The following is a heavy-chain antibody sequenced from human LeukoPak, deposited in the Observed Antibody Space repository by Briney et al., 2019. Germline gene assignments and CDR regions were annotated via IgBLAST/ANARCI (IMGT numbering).Heavy chain of an antibody. V-gene: IGHV3-21*01. D-gene: IGHD3-3*01. J-gene: IGHJ4*02. CDR2: IDTDSTYI. CDR3: AKDLGAYDFWSGYYADY. CDR1: GFTFSNYD. Sequence: GGSLRLSCAASGFTFSNYDMNWVRQSPGKGLEWVSSIDTDSTYIHYADSEKGRFTISRDNAKNSLYLQMSSLRAEDTAVYYCAKDLGAYDFWSGYYADYWGQGTLVTVSS.